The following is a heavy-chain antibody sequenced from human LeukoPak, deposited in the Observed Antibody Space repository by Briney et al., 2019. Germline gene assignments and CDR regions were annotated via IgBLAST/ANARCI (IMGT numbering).Heavy chain of an antibody. D-gene: IGHD6-13*01. J-gene: IGHJ4*02. CDR2: INSDGSST. CDR3: ARAIYSSSWAIDY. Sequence: GGSLRLSCAASGFTFSSYWMHWVRQAPGKGLVWVSRINSDGSSTSYADSVKGRFTISRDNAKNTLYLQMNSLRAEDTAVYYCARAIYSSSWAIDYWGQGTLVTVSS. CDR1: GFTFSSYW. V-gene: IGHV3-74*01.